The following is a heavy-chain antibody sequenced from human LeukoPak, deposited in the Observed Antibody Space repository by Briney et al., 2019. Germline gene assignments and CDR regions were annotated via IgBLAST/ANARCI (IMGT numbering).Heavy chain of an antibody. Sequence: SETLSLTCAVYGGSFSGYYWSWIRQPPGKGLEWIGYIYYNGDTNYNPSLRSRVTISLDTSKNQFSLKLSSVTAADTAVYYCAREAYYGAGSNWFDPWGQGTLVTVSS. J-gene: IGHJ5*02. V-gene: IGHV4-59*01. D-gene: IGHD3-10*01. CDR1: GGSFSGYY. CDR3: AREAYYGAGSNWFDP. CDR2: IYYNGDT.